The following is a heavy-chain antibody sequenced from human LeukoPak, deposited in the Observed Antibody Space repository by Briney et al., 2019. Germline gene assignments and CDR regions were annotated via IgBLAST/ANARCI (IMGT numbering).Heavy chain of an antibody. Sequence: PGGSLRLSCAASGFTFSSHAMSWVRQAPGKGLEWVSAISGSGGSTYYADSVKGRFTISRDNSKNTLYLQMNSLRAEDTAVYYCETVTTGTDHDYWGQGTLVTVSS. CDR3: ETVTTGTDHDY. D-gene: IGHD4-17*01. J-gene: IGHJ4*02. V-gene: IGHV3-23*01. CDR1: GFTFSSHA. CDR2: ISGSGGST.